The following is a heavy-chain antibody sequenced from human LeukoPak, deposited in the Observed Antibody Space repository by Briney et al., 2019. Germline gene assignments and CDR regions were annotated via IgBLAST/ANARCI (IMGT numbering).Heavy chain of an antibody. Sequence: GASVKVSCKASGGTFSSYAISWVRQAPGQGLEWMGRIIPIFGIANYAQKFQGRVTITGDKSTSTAYMELSSLRSEDTAVYYCAGAGSGSGYPLDYWGQGTLVTASS. CDR2: IIPIFGIA. V-gene: IGHV1-69*04. J-gene: IGHJ4*02. CDR1: GGTFSSYA. D-gene: IGHD3-3*01. CDR3: AGAGSGSGYPLDY.